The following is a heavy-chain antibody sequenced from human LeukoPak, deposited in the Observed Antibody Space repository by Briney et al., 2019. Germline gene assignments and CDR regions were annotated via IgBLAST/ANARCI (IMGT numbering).Heavy chain of an antibody. CDR3: ARSVSENQNYDFWSRAIYYYYMDV. CDR2: INPNSGGT. J-gene: IGHJ6*03. Sequence: EASVKVSCKASGYTFTGYYMHWVRQAPGQGLEWMGWINPNSGGTNYAQKFQGRVTMTRDTSISTAYMELSSLRSEDTAVYYCARSVSENQNYDFWSRAIYYYYMDVWGKGTTVTVSS. D-gene: IGHD3-3*01. V-gene: IGHV1-2*02. CDR1: GYTFTGYY.